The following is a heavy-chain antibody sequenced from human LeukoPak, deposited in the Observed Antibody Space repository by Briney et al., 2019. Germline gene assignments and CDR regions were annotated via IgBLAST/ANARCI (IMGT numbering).Heavy chain of an antibody. CDR2: IYYSGST. D-gene: IGHD2-2*01. J-gene: IGHJ6*02. CDR3: ARDRIVVVPAAIESKTYYYYYGMDV. CDR1: GGSISSGGYY. V-gene: IGHV4-31*03. Sequence: SETLSLTCTVSGGSISSGGYYWSWIRQHPGKGLEWIGYIYYSGSTYYNPSLKSRVTISVDTSKNQFSLKLSSVTAADTAVYYCARDRIVVVPAAIESKTYYYYYGMDVWGQGTTVTVSS.